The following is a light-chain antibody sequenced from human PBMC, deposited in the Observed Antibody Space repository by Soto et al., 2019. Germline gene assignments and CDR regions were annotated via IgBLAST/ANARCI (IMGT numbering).Light chain of an antibody. V-gene: IGKV1-5*01. J-gene: IGKJ1*01. CDR1: QSISSW. Sequence: DIQMTQSPSTLSASVGDRVTITCRASQSISSWLAWYQQKPGKAPKLLIYDASSLESGVPSRFSGSGSGTEFTLTISSLQPDDFATYFCQQYNSYWWTFGQGTKGDIK. CDR2: DAS. CDR3: QQYNSYWWT.